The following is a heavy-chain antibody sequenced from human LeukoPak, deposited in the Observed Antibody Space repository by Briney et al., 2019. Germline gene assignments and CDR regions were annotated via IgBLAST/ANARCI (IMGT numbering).Heavy chain of an antibody. J-gene: IGHJ6*02. D-gene: IGHD5-18*01. CDR2: IYYSGST. CDR3: ARDRWEDTAMVYYYYYYGMDV. CDR1: GGSISSYY. Sequence: PSETLSLTCTVSGGSISSYYWNWIRQPPGKGLEWIGYIYYSGSTTYNPSLKSRVTMSVDTSKNQFSLKLNSVTAADTAVYYCARDRWEDTAMVYYYYYYGMDVWGQGTTVTVSS. V-gene: IGHV4-59*01.